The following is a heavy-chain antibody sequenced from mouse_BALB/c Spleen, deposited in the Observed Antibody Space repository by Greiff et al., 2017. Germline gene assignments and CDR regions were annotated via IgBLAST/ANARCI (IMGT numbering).Heavy chain of an antibody. CDR2: ISSGGSYT. J-gene: IGHJ1*01. CDR3: ARGGYYGPWYCDV. V-gene: IGHV5-9-4*01. D-gene: IGHD1-2*01. CDR1: GFTFSSYA. Sequence: EVKLVESGGGLVKPGGSLKLSCAASGFTFSSYAMSWVRQSPEKRLEWVAEISSGGSYTYYPDTVTGRFTISRDNAKNTLYLEMSSLRSEDTAMYYCARGGYYGPWYCDVWGAGTTVTVSS.